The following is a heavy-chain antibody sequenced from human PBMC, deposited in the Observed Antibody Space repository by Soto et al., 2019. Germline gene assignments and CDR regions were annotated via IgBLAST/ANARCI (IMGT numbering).Heavy chain of an antibody. D-gene: IGHD5-12*01. CDR1: GGSISGYY. Sequence: SETLSLTCTVSGGSISGYYWSWFRQPPGKGLEWIASVYYSGSTNYNPSLKSRVTISVDTSKTQFSLKLSSVTAADSAVYFCARHCNDYRDSFDYWGQGSLVTVSS. CDR3: ARHCNDYRDSFDY. V-gene: IGHV4-59*08. J-gene: IGHJ4*02. CDR2: VYYSGST.